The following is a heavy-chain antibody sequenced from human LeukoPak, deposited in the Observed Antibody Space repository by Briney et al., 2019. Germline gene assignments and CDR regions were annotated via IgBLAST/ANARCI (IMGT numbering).Heavy chain of an antibody. D-gene: IGHD6-13*01. J-gene: IGHJ4*02. CDR1: GFTFSSYE. CDR2: ISSSGSTT. V-gene: IGHV3-48*03. CDR3: ARDTDEYISSRSDH. Sequence: GGSLRLSCVASGFTFSSYEMNWVRQAPGKGLEWVSYISSSGSTTYYGDSVKGRFTISRDNAKNLLYLQMSSLRAEDTAVYYCARDTDEYISSRSDHWGQGTLVTVSS.